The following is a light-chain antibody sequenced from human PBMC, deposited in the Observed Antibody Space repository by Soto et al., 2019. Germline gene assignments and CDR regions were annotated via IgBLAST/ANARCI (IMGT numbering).Light chain of an antibody. CDR2: DAS. Sequence: DIQMTQSPSTLSASVGDRVTITCRASQSISSWLAWYQQKPGKAPKLLIYDASSLESGVSSRFSGSGSGTEFTLTISSLQPDDFATYFCQQYNSYRYTFGQGNKLEIK. CDR3: QQYNSYRYT. CDR1: QSISSW. J-gene: IGKJ2*01. V-gene: IGKV1-5*01.